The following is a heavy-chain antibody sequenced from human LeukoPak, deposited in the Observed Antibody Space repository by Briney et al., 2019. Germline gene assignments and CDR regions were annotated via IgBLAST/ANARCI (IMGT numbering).Heavy chain of an antibody. CDR2: INPNSGGT. J-gene: IGHJ6*03. CDR3: ATLCCGSYYMDV. CDR1: GYTFTGYY. D-gene: IGHD2-15*01. V-gene: IGHV1-2*02. Sequence: ASVKASCKASGYTFTGYYMHWVRQAPGQGLEWMGWINPNSGGTNYAQKFQGRVTMTRDTSISTAYMELSRLRSEDTAVYYCATLCCGSYYMDVWGKGTTVTVSS.